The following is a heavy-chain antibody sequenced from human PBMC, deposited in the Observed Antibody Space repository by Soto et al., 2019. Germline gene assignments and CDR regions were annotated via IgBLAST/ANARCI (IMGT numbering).Heavy chain of an antibody. Sequence: PGGSLRLSCAASGFTFSSYAMSWGRQAPWKGLEWVSAISGSGGSTYYADSVKGRFTISRDNSKNTLYLQMNSLRAEDTAVYYCAKAYSRNPPPPVKDGYWGQGTLVTVSS. CDR2: ISGSGGST. D-gene: IGHD6-13*01. CDR3: AKAYSRNPPPPVKDGY. J-gene: IGHJ4*01. V-gene: IGHV3-23*01. CDR1: GFTFSSYA.